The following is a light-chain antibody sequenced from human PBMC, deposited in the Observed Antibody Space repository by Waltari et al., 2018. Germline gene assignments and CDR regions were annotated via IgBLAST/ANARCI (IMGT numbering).Light chain of an antibody. Sequence: DIVMTQSPDFLAVSLGERATITCKSSQTVFHNFNNKNFLAWYRQKPGQPPKRLIYWASSRASGIPGRISGGGSATDFTLTINSLQAEDVAVYYCQQYYRSPLTFGGGTKVEIK. V-gene: IGKV4-1*01. CDR1: QTVFHNFNNKNF. CDR3: QQYYRSPLT. CDR2: WAS. J-gene: IGKJ4*01.